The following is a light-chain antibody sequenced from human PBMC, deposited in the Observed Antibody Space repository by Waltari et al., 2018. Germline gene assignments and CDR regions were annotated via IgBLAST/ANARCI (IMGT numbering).Light chain of an antibody. J-gene: IGLJ2*01. CDR3: CSYAGSDTHVI. CDR2: EVN. V-gene: IGLV2-23*02. CDR1: SSDVGSYNL. Sequence: QSALTQPASVSGSPGQSITISCTGTSSDVGSYNLVSWYQQHPGKAPKVMIYEVNKRPSGLSNRFSGSKSGNTASLTISGLQAEDEADYYCCSYAGSDTHVICGGGTKLTVL.